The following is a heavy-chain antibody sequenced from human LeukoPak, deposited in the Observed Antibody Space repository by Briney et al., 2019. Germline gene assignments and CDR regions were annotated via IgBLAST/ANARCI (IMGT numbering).Heavy chain of an antibody. V-gene: IGHV4-59*01. D-gene: IGHD6-13*01. CDR2: IYYSGST. CDR3: ARGWGIAAAGTYWFDP. Sequence: PSETLSLTCTVSGGSISSYYWSLIRQPPGKGLEWIGYIYYSGSTNYNPSLKSRVTISVDTSKNQFSLKLSSVTAADTAVYYCARGWGIAAAGTYWFDPWGQGTLVTVSS. J-gene: IGHJ5*02. CDR1: GGSISSYY.